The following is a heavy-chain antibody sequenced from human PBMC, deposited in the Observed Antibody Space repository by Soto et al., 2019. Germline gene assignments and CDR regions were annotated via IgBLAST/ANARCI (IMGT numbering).Heavy chain of an antibody. CDR1: GGTFSSYT. Sequence: QVQLVQSGAEVKKPGSSVKVSCKASGGTFSSYTISWVRQAPGQGLEWMGRIIPILGIANYAQKFQGRVTITAGKSTSTAYMELSSLRSEDTAVYYCARDGTGDDYYGMDVWGQGTTVTVSS. CDR3: ARDGTGDDYYGMDV. D-gene: IGHD7-27*01. J-gene: IGHJ6*02. CDR2: IIPILGIA. V-gene: IGHV1-69*08.